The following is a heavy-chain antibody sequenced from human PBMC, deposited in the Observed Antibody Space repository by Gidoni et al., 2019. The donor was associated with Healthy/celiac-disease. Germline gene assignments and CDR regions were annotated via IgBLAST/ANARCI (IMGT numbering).Heavy chain of an antibody. V-gene: IGHV4-34*01. D-gene: IGHD1-7*01. Sequence: QVQLQPWGAVLLKPSETLSLTCAVYGGSFSGYYWIWIRQPPGKGLEWIGEINHRGSTNYNPSLKSRVTISVDTSKNQFSLKLSSVTAADTAVYYCARIGLELPLDYWGQGTLVTVSS. J-gene: IGHJ4*02. CDR3: ARIGLELPLDY. CDR2: INHRGST. CDR1: GGSFSGYY.